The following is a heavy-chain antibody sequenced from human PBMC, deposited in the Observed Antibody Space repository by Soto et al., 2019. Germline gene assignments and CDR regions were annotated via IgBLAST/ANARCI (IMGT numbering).Heavy chain of an antibody. Sequence: GGSLRLSCVGXGFTFSNYGMHWVRQPPGKGLEWVALISDDGDKRYYADSVRGRLIISRDNSKDTLYLQMNSLGPDDTAVYFCAKARVRIVGANSFDYWGQGTPVTVSS. CDR2: ISDDGDKR. CDR1: GFTFSNYG. J-gene: IGHJ4*02. D-gene: IGHD1-26*01. CDR3: AKARVRIVGANSFDY. V-gene: IGHV3-30*18.